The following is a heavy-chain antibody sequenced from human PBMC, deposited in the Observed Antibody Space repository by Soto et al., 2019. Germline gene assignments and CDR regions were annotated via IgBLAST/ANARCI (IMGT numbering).Heavy chain of an antibody. CDR3: AGTTVTTLDP. Sequence: SETLSLTCTVSGGSISSYYWSWIRQPPGKGLEWIGYIYYSGSTNYNPSLKSRVTISVDTSKNQFSLKLSSVTAADTAVYYCAGTTVTTLDPWGQGTLVTVSS. CDR2: IYYSGST. D-gene: IGHD4-17*01. CDR1: GGSISSYY. V-gene: IGHV4-59*01. J-gene: IGHJ5*02.